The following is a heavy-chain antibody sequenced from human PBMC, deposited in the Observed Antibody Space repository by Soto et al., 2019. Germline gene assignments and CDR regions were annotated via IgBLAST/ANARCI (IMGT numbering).Heavy chain of an antibody. Sequence: SETLSLTCTVSGGSISSYYWSWIRQPPGKGLEWIGYIYYSGSTNYNPSLKSRVTISVDTSKNQFSLKLSSVTAADTAVYYCARYIVGNPESTVKYWFDPWGQGTLVTVSS. CDR3: ARYIVGNPESTVKYWFDP. V-gene: IGHV4-59*08. CDR2: IYYSGST. J-gene: IGHJ5*02. D-gene: IGHD4-4*01. CDR1: GGSISSYY.